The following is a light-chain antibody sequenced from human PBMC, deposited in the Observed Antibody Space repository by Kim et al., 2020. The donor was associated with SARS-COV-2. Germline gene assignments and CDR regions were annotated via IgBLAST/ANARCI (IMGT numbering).Light chain of an antibody. Sequence: DIQMTQSPPSLSASVGDRVTITCQASQDIVNYLNWYQQKPGKAPKLLIYDATDREAGVPSRFRGSGSGTHFTFTITSLKPDDVATYYCQHYSDVTVTFGGGTKVDIK. CDR3: QHYSDVTVT. CDR1: QDIVNY. J-gene: IGKJ4*01. V-gene: IGKV1-33*01. CDR2: DAT.